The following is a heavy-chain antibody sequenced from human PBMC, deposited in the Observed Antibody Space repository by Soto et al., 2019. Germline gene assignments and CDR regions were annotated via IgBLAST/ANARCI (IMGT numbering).Heavy chain of an antibody. V-gene: IGHV4-30-4*01. CDR2: IYYSGST. D-gene: IGHD4-17*01. CDR3: ARSQNFVTVTGHFDY. J-gene: IGHJ4*02. CDR1: GGSISSGDYY. Sequence: QVQLQESGPGLVKPSQTLSLTCTVSGGSISSGDYYWGWIRQPPGKGLEWIGYIYYSGSTYYNPSLKSRVTISVDTSKNQFSLKLSSVTAADTAVYYCARSQNFVTVTGHFDYWGQGTLVTVSS.